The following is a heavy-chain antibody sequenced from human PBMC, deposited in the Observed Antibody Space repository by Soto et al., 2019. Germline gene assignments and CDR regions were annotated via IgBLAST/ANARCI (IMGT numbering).Heavy chain of an antibody. Sequence: GGSLRLSCAASGFTFSSYSMNWVRQAPGKGLEWVSYISSSSSTIYYADSVKGRFTISRDNAKNSLYLQMNSLRDEDTAVYYCASSQYSSSAGAYYYYGMDVWGQGTTVTVSS. D-gene: IGHD6-13*01. CDR3: ASSQYSSSAGAYYYYGMDV. J-gene: IGHJ6*02. CDR2: ISSSSSTI. V-gene: IGHV3-48*02. CDR1: GFTFSSYS.